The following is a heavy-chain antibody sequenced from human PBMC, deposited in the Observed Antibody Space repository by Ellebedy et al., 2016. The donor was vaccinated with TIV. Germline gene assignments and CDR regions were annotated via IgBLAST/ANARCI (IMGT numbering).Heavy chain of an antibody. Sequence: GGSLRPSCPASGFTVSSNYMSWVRPAPGKGLEWVSVIDSGGSTHYADSVKGRFTISRDNSKNTLYLQRNSLRAEDTAVYYCARGVYSWDYWGQGTLVTVSS. CDR3: ARGVYSWDY. D-gene: IGHD1-26*01. CDR2: IDSGGST. V-gene: IGHV3-66*01. CDR1: GFTVSSNY. J-gene: IGHJ4*02.